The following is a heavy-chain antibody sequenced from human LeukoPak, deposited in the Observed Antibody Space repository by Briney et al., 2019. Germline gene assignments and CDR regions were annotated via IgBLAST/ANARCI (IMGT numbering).Heavy chain of an antibody. V-gene: IGHV4-39*07. CDR1: GGSISSSSYY. CDR2: IYYSGST. J-gene: IGHJ4*02. CDR3: ARGFDSYDILTGYYGFDY. D-gene: IGHD3-9*01. Sequence: SETLSLTCTVSGGSISSSSYYWGWIRQPPGKGLEWIGSIYYSGSTYYNPSLKSRVTISVDTSKNQFSLKLSSVTAADTAVYYCARGFDSYDILTGYYGFDYWGQGTLVTVSS.